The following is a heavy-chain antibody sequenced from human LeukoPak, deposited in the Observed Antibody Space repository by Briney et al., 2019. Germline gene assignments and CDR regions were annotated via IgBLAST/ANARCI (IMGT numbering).Heavy chain of an antibody. Sequence: GESLKISCKGSGYSFTSYWIGWVRQMPGKGLEWMGIIYPGDSDTRYSPSFQGQVTISADKSISTAYLQWSSLKASDTAMYYCATKPSYSSSWYWFDPWGQGTLVTVSS. CDR2: IYPGDSDT. CDR1: GYSFTSYW. V-gene: IGHV5-51*01. D-gene: IGHD6-13*01. CDR3: ATKPSYSSSWYWFDP. J-gene: IGHJ5*02.